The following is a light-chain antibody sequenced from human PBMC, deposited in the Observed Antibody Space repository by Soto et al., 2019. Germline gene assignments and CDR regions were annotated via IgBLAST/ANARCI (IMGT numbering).Light chain of an antibody. V-gene: IGLV1-40*01. CDR3: QSCDNSLSGCF. CDR1: SSNIGADSD. CDR2: HNN. Sequence: QSVLTQPPSVSAAPGQRVTISCTGSSSNIGADSDVHWYQQLPGTAPKLLISHNNNRPSGVPDRFSGSKSGTSASLAITGLQAEDEADYYCQSCDNSLSGCFFGSGTKVTVL. J-gene: IGLJ1*01.